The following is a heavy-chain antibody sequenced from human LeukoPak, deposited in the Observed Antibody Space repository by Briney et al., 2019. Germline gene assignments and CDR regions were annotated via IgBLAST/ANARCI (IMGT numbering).Heavy chain of an antibody. V-gene: IGHV3-48*03. CDR1: GFPFSDYE. D-gene: IGHD2-21*02. J-gene: IGHJ4*02. Sequence: PGGSLRLSCAASGFPFSDYELNWVRQAPGKGLEWLSCISGGGSTYYNADSVGGRFTISRDNARNSLYLQMDSLRSEDTAIYYCARESMDTGGDCSIDYWGQGTLVTVSS. CDR3: ARESMDTGGDCSIDY. CDR2: ISGGGSTY.